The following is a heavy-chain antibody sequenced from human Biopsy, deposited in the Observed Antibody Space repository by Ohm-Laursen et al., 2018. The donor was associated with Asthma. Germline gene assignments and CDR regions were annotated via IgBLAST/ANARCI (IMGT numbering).Heavy chain of an antibody. D-gene: IGHD6-19*01. V-gene: IGHV3-23*01. Sequence: SLRLSCTASGFTFSSSAMSWVRRAPGQGLERVSAITRSGGTTYYADSVRGRFTISRDNSKSTLFLQLDSLSAEDTAVYYFAKDFRGIAGAEDRGFDYWGQGTMVTVSS. CDR1: GFTFSSSA. CDR2: ITRSGGTT. J-gene: IGHJ4*02. CDR3: AKDFRGIAGAEDRGFDY.